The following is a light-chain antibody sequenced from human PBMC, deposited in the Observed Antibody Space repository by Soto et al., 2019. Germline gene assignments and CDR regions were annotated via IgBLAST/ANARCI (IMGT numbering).Light chain of an antibody. CDR1: SSDVGAYNY. CDR3: SSYTSSSTWV. V-gene: IGLV2-14*01. CDR2: EVR. J-gene: IGLJ3*02. Sequence: QSALTQPASVSGSPGQSITISCTGTSSDVGAYNYVSWYQQHPGKAPKLMIYEVRNRPSGVSDRFSGSRSGNTASLTISGRQAEDEYDYYCSSYTSSSTWVFGGGTKLTVL.